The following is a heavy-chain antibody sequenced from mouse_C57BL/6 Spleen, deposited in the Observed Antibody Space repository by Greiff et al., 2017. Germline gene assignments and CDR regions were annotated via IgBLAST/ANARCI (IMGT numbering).Heavy chain of an antibody. CDR2: INPNNGGT. CDR1: GYTFTDYY. D-gene: IGHD1-1*01. Sequence: VQLQQSGPELVKPGASVKISCKASGYTFTDYYMNWVKQSHGKSLEWIGDINPNNGGTSYNQKFKGKATLTVDKSSSTAYMELRSLTSEDSAVYYCARGRRSYPSFDYWGQGTTLTVSS. J-gene: IGHJ2*01. CDR3: ARGRRSYPSFDY. V-gene: IGHV1-26*01.